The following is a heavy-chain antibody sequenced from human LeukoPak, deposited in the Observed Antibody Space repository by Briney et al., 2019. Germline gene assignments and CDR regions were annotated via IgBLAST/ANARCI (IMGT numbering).Heavy chain of an antibody. J-gene: IGHJ4*02. D-gene: IGHD5-24*01. CDR3: ARGVDGYNLDY. V-gene: IGHV1-2*02. Sequence: ASVKVSCKASEYTFTGYYIHWVRQAPGQGLEWMGWIDPNTGDSNYVQKFQGRVTMTRDTSISTAYMELSRLRSDDTAVYYCARGVDGYNLDYWGQGTLVTVSS. CDR2: IDPNTGDS. CDR1: EYTFTGYY.